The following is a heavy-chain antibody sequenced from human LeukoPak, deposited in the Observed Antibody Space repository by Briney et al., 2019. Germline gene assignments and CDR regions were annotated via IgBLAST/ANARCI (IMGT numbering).Heavy chain of an antibody. CDR1: GGSISSGGYS. V-gene: IGHV4-30-2*01. CDR3: ARERVLGYSGYDFYFDY. CDR2: IYHSGST. D-gene: IGHD5-12*01. Sequence: RPSETLSLTCTVSGGSISSGGYSWSWIRQPPGKGLEWIGYIYHSGSTYYNPSLKSRVTISVDRSKNQFSLKLSSVTAADTAVYYCARERVLGYSGYDFYFDYWGQGTLVTVSS. J-gene: IGHJ4*02.